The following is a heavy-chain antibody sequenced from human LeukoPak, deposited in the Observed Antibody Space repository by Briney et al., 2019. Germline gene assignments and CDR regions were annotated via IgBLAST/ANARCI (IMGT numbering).Heavy chain of an antibody. J-gene: IGHJ4*02. CDR2: IYHSGST. D-gene: IGHD5-24*01. CDR1: GGSISSSNW. CDR3: ARDRGDGYNSGYFEY. V-gene: IGHV4-4*02. Sequence: SGTLSLTCAVSGGSISSSNWWSWVRQPPGKGLEWIGEIYHSGSTTYNPSLKSRVTISVDTSKNQFSLKLSSVTAADTAVYYCARDRGDGYNSGYFEYWGQGTLVTVSS.